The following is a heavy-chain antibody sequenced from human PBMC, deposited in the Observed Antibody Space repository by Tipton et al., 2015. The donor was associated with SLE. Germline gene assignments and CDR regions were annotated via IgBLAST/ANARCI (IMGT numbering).Heavy chain of an antibody. D-gene: IGHD7-27*01. J-gene: IGHJ4*02. CDR2: SDDRST. Sequence: SLRLSCAASGFTFSNYWMTWVRQAPGKGLVWVSHSDDRSTSYVDSVKGRFTISRDNARNTVSLQMNSLRAEDTAVYYCAREGNWAGEVDYWGQGTLVTVSS. V-gene: IGHV3-74*01. CDR3: AREGNWAGEVDY. CDR1: GFTFSNYW.